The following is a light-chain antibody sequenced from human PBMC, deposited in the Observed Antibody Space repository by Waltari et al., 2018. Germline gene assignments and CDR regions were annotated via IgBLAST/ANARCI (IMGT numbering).Light chain of an antibody. CDR1: QSVSRA. J-gene: IGKJ1*01. CDR2: GIF. V-gene: IGKV3-20*01. CDR3: QHYVMLPVT. Sequence: EIVLTQSPGTLSLSPGERATLSCRTSQSVSRALAWYQQKPGQDPRLLIYGIFNRATGIPDRFSGSGSGTDFSLTISRLEPEDFAVYYCQHYVMLPVTFGQGTRVEVK.